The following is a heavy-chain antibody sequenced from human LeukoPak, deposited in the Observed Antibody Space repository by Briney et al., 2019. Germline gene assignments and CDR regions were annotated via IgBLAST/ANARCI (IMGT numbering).Heavy chain of an antibody. CDR2: IRSKAYGGTT. J-gene: IGHJ6*03. CDR1: GFTFGDYA. V-gene: IGHV3-49*04. D-gene: IGHD6-13*01. CDR3: TRDRLAAGYYYYMDV. Sequence: GGSLRLSCTASGFTFGDYAMSWVRQAPGKGPEWVGFIRSKAYGGTTEYAASVKDTFTISRDDSKSIAYLQLNSLKTEDTAVYYCTRDRLAAGYYYYMDVWGKGTTVTVSS.